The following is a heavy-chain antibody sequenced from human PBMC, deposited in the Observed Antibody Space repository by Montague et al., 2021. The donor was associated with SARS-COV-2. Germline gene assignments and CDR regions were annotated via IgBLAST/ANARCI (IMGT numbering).Heavy chain of an antibody. Sequence: SETLSLTCTVSGGSISSSSYYWSWMRQPPGKGREWIGSIYYSGNTYYNPYLKSRVTISVDTTKNQFSLKLSSVTAADAAVYYCARHGYYYDSSGMADYWGQGTLVTVSS. D-gene: IGHD3-22*01. V-gene: IGHV4-39*01. J-gene: IGHJ4*02. CDR1: GGSISSSSYY. CDR3: ARHGYYYDSSGMADY. CDR2: IYYSGNT.